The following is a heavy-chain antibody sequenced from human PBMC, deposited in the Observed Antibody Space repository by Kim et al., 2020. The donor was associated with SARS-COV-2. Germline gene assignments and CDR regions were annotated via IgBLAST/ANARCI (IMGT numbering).Heavy chain of an antibody. CDR3: ARSNSARRGGYYSYGMDV. V-gene: IGHV4-39*01. D-gene: IGHD6-6*01. J-gene: IGHJ6*02. Sequence: KSRVTLSVDTSKNQFSLKMSSVTAADTAVYYCARSNSARRGGYYSYGMDVWGQGTTVTVSS.